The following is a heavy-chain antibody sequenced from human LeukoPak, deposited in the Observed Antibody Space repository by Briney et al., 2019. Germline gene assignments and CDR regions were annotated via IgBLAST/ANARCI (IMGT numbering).Heavy chain of an antibody. J-gene: IGHJ4*02. CDR1: GGSFSSDNW. Sequence: SETLSLTCAVSGGSFSSDNWWSWVRQSPGKGLEWIGEVFHSGSTNYNPSLKGRVTISVDKSKSQFSLKLSSVTAADTAVYYCCHFPKYSSGWSDEDYWGQGTLVAVSS. D-gene: IGHD6-19*01. V-gene: IGHV4-4*02. CDR3: CHFPKYSSGWSDEDY. CDR2: VFHSGST.